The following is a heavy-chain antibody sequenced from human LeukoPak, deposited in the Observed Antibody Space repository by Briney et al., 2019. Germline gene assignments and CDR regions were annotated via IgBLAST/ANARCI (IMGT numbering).Heavy chain of an antibody. J-gene: IGHJ6*03. CDR1: GFTFSTYS. CDR3: AKSHRFCSSTSCSNYMDV. D-gene: IGHD2-2*01. V-gene: IGHV3-48*01. CDR2: ISSSSSFT. Sequence: GGSLRLSCAASGFTFSTYSLSWVRQAPGKGLEWVSDISSSSSFTYYADSVKGRFTISRDNAENSLYLQMNSLRAEDSAVYYCAKSHRFCSSTSCSNYMDVWGKGTTVTVSS.